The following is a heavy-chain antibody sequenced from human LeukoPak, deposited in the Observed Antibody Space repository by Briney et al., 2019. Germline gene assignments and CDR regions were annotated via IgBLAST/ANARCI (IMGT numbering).Heavy chain of an antibody. CDR1: GFTFSNYW. Sequence: PGGSLRLSCAASGFTFSNYWMSWVRQAPGKGLEWVANIKQDGSEKYYVDSVEGRFAISRDNAQNSLYLQMNSLRVEDTAVYYCATYTHWVAGDVWGQGTTVTVSS. J-gene: IGHJ6*02. D-gene: IGHD3-16*01. V-gene: IGHV3-7*01. CDR2: IKQDGSEK. CDR3: ATYTHWVAGDV.